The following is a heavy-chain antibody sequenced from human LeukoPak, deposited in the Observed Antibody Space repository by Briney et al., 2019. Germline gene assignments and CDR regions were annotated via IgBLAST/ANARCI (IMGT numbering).Heavy chain of an antibody. CDR1: GGSISSGDYY. CDR2: IYYSGST. J-gene: IGHJ4*02. CDR3: ARGGYYYDSSGYSHSEAPPDY. V-gene: IGHV4-30-4*01. D-gene: IGHD3-22*01. Sequence: PSQTLSLTCTVSGGSISSGDYYWSWIRQPPGKGLEWIGYIYYSGSTYYNPSLKSRVTISVDTSKNQFSLKLSSVTAADTAVYYCARGGYYYDSSGYSHSEAPPDYWGQGTLVTVSS.